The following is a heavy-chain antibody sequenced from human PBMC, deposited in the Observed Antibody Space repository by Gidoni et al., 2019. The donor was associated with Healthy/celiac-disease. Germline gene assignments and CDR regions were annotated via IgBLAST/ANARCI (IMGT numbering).Heavy chain of an antibody. J-gene: IGHJ4*02. CDR3: ARESYDFWSGYYGRSNYYFDY. V-gene: IGHV4-4*07. CDR1: GGSISRYY. D-gene: IGHD3-3*01. CDR2: IYTSGST. Sequence: QVQLQESGPGLAKPSETLSTTGTVSGGSISRYYGSWIRQPAGKVLEWIGRIYTSGSTNYTPSLKSLVSMSVDTSKYQFSLKLCCVTAADTAVYYCARESYDFWSGYYGRSNYYFDYWGQGTLVTVSS.